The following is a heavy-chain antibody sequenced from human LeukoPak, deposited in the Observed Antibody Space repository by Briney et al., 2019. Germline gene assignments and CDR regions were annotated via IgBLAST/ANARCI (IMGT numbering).Heavy chain of an antibody. CDR2: IYSGGST. CDR3: AREMWDSYGYVDY. D-gene: IGHD5-18*01. J-gene: IGHJ4*02. V-gene: IGHV3-66*01. Sequence: GGSLRLSCAASGFTVSSNYMSWVRQAPGKGLEWVSVIYSGGSTYYADSVKGRFTISRDNSKNTLYLQMNSLRAEDTAVYYCAREMWDSYGYVDYWGQGALVSVSS. CDR1: GFTVSSNY.